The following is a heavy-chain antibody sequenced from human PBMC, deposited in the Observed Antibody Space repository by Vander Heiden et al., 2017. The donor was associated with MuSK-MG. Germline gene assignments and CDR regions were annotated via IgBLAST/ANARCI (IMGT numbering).Heavy chain of an antibody. V-gene: IGHV1-69*10. CDR3: GWGDVWSGYNLDANY. CDR2: IIPILGIA. D-gene: IGHD3-3*01. Sequence: QVQLVQSGAEVKKPGSSVKVSCKASGGTFSSYAISWVRQAPGQGLEWMGGIIPILGIANYAQKFQGRVTITADKSTSTAYMELSSLRSEDTAVYYCGWGDVWSGYNLDANYWCQGTLVTVAS. J-gene: IGHJ4*02. CDR1: GGTFSSYA.